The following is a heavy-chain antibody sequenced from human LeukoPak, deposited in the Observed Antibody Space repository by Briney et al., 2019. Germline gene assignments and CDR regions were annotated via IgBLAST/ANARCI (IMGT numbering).Heavy chain of an antibody. J-gene: IGHJ3*02. CDR2: ISSSSSFI. CDR1: GSTFSIYS. Sequence: GGSLRLSCAASGSTFSIYSMNWVRQAPGKGLEWVSSISSSSSFIYYADSVKGRFTISRDNAKNSLYLQMNSLRAEDTAVYYCARATIYDILTGPPVAFDIWGQGTMVTVSS. CDR3: ARATIYDILTGPPVAFDI. V-gene: IGHV3-21*01. D-gene: IGHD3-9*01.